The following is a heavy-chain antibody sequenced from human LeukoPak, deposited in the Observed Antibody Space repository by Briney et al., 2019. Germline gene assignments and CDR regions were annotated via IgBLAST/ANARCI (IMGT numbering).Heavy chain of an antibody. CDR2: INPSGGST. J-gene: IGHJ4*02. D-gene: IGHD7-27*01. Sequence: ASVKASCKASGYTFTSYYMHWVRQAPGQGLEWMGIINPSGGSTSYAQKFQGRVTMTRDTSTSTVYMELSSLRSEDTAVYYCARACLGIDYFDYWGQGTLVTVSS. CDR3: ARACLGIDYFDY. CDR1: GYTFTSYY. V-gene: IGHV1-46*01.